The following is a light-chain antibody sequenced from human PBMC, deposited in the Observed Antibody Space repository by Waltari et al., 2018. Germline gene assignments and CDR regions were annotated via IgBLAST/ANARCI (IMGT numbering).Light chain of an antibody. Sequence: QSVLTQPPSVSGAPGQRVTISCTRRRSNIGAGSDVHWYQQLPGTAPKPLIYGNINRPSGVPDRFSGSKSGTSASLAITGLQAEDEADYYCQSYDSSLVFGGGTKLTVL. V-gene: IGLV1-40*01. CDR2: GNI. CDR3: QSYDSSLV. CDR1: RSNIGAGSD. J-gene: IGLJ2*01.